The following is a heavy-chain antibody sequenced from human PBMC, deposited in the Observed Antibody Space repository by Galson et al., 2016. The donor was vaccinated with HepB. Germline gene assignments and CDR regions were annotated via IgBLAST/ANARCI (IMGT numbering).Heavy chain of an antibody. J-gene: IGHJ4*02. CDR1: GFNFDSYY. V-gene: IGHV3-11*01. D-gene: IGHD4-11*01. CDR3: ARDGSLTETTAFDS. CDR2: VSGSGKNK. Sequence: SLRLSCAASGFNFDSYYMNWIRLRPDKGLEWVAAVSGSGKNKYYAGSVKGRFAISRDNAKRSLDLQMTTLTADDTAVYFCARDGSLTETTAFDSWGPGTLVTVSS.